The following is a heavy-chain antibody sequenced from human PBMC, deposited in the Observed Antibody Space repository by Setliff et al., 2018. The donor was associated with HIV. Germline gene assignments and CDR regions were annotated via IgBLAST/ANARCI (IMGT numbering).Heavy chain of an antibody. V-gene: IGHV1-18*01. Sequence: ASVKVSCKASGYTFTSYAMHWVRQAPGQGLEWIGWISTYNGNTNYAQKLQGRVTMTTDRSTSTAYMELRSLRSDDTAVYYCARDMKTMVRGVMGYCGQGTLVTVSS. D-gene: IGHD3-10*01. CDR1: GYTFTSYA. CDR2: ISTYNGNT. CDR3: ARDMKTMVRGVMGY. J-gene: IGHJ4*02.